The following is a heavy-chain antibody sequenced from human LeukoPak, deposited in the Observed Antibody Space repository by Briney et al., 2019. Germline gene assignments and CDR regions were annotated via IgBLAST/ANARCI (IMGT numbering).Heavy chain of an antibody. D-gene: IGHD4-17*01. Sequence: GASEKVSCKASGYTFTSYYMHWVRQAPGQGLEWMGIINPSGGSTSYAQKFQGRVTMTRDTSTSTVYMELSSLRSEDTAVYYCATGLANDYGDYSPLSFDYWGQGTLVTVSS. V-gene: IGHV1-46*01. CDR2: INPSGGST. J-gene: IGHJ4*02. CDR1: GYTFTSYY. CDR3: ATGLANDYGDYSPLSFDY.